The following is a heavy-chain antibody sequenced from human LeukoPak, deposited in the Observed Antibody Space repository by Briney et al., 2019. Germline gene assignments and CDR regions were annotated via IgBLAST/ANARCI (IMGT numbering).Heavy chain of an antibody. Sequence: GSLRLSCAASGFTFSNAWMSWVRQPPGKGLEWIGSIYYSGSTNYNPSLKSRVTISVDKSKNQFSLKLSSVTAADTAVYYCARVIGGPDYWGQGTLVTVSS. CDR3: ARVIGGPDY. V-gene: IGHV4-4*02. D-gene: IGHD3-16*01. J-gene: IGHJ4*02. CDR2: IYYSGST. CDR1: GFTFSNAW.